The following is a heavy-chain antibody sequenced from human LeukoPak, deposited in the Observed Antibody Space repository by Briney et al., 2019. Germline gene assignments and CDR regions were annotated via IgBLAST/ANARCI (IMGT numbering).Heavy chain of an antibody. V-gene: IGHV4-34*01. D-gene: IGHD5-18*01. J-gene: IGHJ6*03. CDR3: ARDGYSYGYHYYYYMDV. CDR2: INHSGST. CDR1: GGSFSGYY. Sequence: SESLSLTCAVYGGSFSGYYWSWIRQPPGKGLEWIGEINHSGSTNYNPSLKSRVTISVDTSKNQFSLKLSSVTAADTAVYYCARDGYSYGYHYYYYMDVWGKGTTVTISS.